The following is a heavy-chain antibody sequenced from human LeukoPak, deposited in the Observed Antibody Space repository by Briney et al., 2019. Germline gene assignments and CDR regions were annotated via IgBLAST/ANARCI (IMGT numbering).Heavy chain of an antibody. Sequence: PSETLSLTCAVYGGSFSGYYLSWIRQPPGKGLEWIGEINHSGSTNYNPSLKSRVTISVDTSKNQFSLKLSSVPAADTAVYYCVRGVARGYYDSSGYRYYYYGMDVWGQGTTVSVSS. CDR1: GGSFSGYY. V-gene: IGHV4-34*01. D-gene: IGHD3-22*01. J-gene: IGHJ6*02. CDR3: VRGVARGYYDSSGYRYYYYGMDV. CDR2: INHSGST.